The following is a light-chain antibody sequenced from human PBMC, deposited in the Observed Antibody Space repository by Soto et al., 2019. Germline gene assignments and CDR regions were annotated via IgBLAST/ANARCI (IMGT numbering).Light chain of an antibody. CDR1: QSVNSN. V-gene: IGKV3-15*01. Sequence: EIVMTQSPATLSVSPGERATLSCRASQSVNSNLAWYQQKPGQVPRLLIYGASTRATGIPARFSGSGSGTEFTLTISTLQSEDFAVYYCQQYSRCPPLTFGGGTKVEIK. J-gene: IGKJ4*01. CDR2: GAS. CDR3: QQYSRCPPLT.